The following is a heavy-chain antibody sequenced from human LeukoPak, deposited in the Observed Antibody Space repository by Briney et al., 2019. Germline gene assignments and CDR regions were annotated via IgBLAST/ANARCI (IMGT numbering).Heavy chain of an antibody. V-gene: IGHV1-18*01. CDR2: ISAYNGNT. Sequence: WASVKVSCKPSGYTFTSYGISWLRQAPGHGLEWMGWISAYNGNTNYAQKLQGRVTMTTDTSTSTAYMELRSLRSDDTAVYYCARDNRVSYSSSWYSEMDVWGKGTTVTVSS. J-gene: IGHJ6*04. D-gene: IGHD6-13*01. CDR3: ARDNRVSYSSSWYSEMDV. CDR1: GYTFTSYG.